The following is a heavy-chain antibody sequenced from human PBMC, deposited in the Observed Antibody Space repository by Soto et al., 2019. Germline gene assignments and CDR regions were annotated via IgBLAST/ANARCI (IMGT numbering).Heavy chain of an antibody. CDR2: ISENGDRQ. D-gene: IGHD4-4*01. V-gene: IGHV3-30-3*01. CDR3: AKRLATTVSALGY. CDR1: GLNFTSSS. Sequence: QVQLVQSGGGVVQAGNSLSLSCTASGLNFTSSSFHWVRQVPGKGLEWVAVISENGDRQYSTESVRGRFLISRDSSKNTVYLQMNSLRPEDTGVYFCAKRLATTVSALGYWGQGALVTVSS. J-gene: IGHJ4*02.